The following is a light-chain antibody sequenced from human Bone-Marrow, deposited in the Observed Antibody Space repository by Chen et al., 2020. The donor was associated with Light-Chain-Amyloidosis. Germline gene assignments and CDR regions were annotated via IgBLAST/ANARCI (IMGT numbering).Light chain of an antibody. CDR3: QVWDSSSDHVV. CDR1: HIGSKT. J-gene: IGLJ2*01. Sequence: SYVLTQPPSVSVAPGKTARITCGGNHIGSKTVHWYQQKPGQAPVLVIYYDSDRPSGIPERFSGSKSGNMATLTISRVEAGDEADYYCQVWDSSSDHVVFGGGTKLTVL. CDR2: YDS. V-gene: IGLV3-21*04.